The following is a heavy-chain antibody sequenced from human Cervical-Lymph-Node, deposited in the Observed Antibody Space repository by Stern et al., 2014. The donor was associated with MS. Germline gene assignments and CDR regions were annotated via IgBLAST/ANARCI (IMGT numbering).Heavy chain of an antibody. Sequence: VQLVESGAEVKKAGESLRISCKGYGYTFSSHWIVWARQMPGKDLEWQGIIYPGDSDTSYRPSFQGQVTISADRSINTAYLQWSRLKASDTAMYFCASFSGSHSDAFDMWGQGTMVTVSS. D-gene: IGHD1-26*01. CDR3: ASFSGSHSDAFDM. J-gene: IGHJ3*02. V-gene: IGHV5-51*01. CDR2: IYPGDSDT. CDR1: GYTFSSHW.